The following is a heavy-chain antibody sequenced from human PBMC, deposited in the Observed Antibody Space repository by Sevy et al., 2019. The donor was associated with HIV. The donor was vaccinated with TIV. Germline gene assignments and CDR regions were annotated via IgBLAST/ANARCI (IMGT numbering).Heavy chain of an antibody. CDR2: VSNTGAST. CDR1: GFTFNNNA. CDR3: ARDGRYSDV. V-gene: IGHV3-23*01. D-gene: IGHD2-21*01. J-gene: IGHJ6*04. Sequence: GSLRLSCVASGFTFNNNAMSWIRQAPGKGLEWVSSVSNTGASTYYADSVKGRFTISRDNSKNTLYLQMNSLRAEDTAVYYCARDGRYSDVWGKGTTVTVSS.